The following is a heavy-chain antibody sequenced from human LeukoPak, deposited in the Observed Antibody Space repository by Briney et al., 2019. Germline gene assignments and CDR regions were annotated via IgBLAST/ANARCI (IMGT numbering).Heavy chain of an antibody. Sequence: SQTLSLTCAISGDSVSSNSAAWNWIRQSPXXXLEWLGRTYYRSKWYNDYAVSVKSRITINPDTSKNQFSPQLNSVTPEDTAVYYCARENYYDSSGYSFRYWGQGTLVTVSS. CDR2: TYYRSKWYN. J-gene: IGHJ4*02. CDR1: GDSVSSNSAA. D-gene: IGHD3-22*01. CDR3: ARENYYDSSGYSFRY. V-gene: IGHV6-1*01.